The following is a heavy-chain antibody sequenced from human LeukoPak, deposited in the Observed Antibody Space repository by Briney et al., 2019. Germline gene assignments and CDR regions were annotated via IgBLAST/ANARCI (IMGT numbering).Heavy chain of an antibody. CDR2: INHSGST. V-gene: IGHV4-34*01. J-gene: IGHJ6*03. CDR1: GGSFSGYY. Sequence: PSETLSLTCAVYGGSFSGYYWSWIRQPPGKGLEWIGEINHSGSTNYNPSLKSRVTISVDTSKNQFSLKLSSVTAADTAVYYCARVLRRNGSGSYYSAYYYYMDVWGKGTTVTVSS. D-gene: IGHD3-10*01. CDR3: ARVLRRNGSGSYYSAYYYYMDV.